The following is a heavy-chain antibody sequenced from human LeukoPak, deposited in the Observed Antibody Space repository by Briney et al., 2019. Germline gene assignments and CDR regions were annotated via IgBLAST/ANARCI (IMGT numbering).Heavy chain of an antibody. CDR2: ISSSSSYI. CDR1: GFTFSSYS. D-gene: IGHD4-4*01. J-gene: IGHJ5*02. CDR3: ARDPTTVPNSWFDP. V-gene: IGHV3-21*01. Sequence: GGSLRLSCAASGFTFSSYSMNWVRQAPGKGLEWVSSISSSSSYIYYADSVKGRFTISRDNAKNSLYLQMNSLRAEDTAVYYCARDPTTVPNSWFDPWGQGTLVTVSS.